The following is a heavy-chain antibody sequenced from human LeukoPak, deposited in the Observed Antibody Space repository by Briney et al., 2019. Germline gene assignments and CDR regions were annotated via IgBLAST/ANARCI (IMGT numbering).Heavy chain of an antibody. CDR1: GFTFSSYS. Sequence: GGSLRLSCAASGFTFSSYSMNWVRQAPGKGLEWVSYISSSSSTIYYADSVKGRFTISRDNAKNSLYLQMNSLRAEDTAVYYCARVDVDCSGGSCPISFDYWGQGTLVTVSS. CDR3: ARVDVDCSGGSCPISFDY. J-gene: IGHJ4*02. CDR2: ISSSSSTI. V-gene: IGHV3-48*01. D-gene: IGHD2-15*01.